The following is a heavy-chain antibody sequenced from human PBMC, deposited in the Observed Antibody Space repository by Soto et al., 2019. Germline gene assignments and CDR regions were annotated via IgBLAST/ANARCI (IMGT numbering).Heavy chain of an antibody. CDR1: GFTFSSYG. V-gene: IGHV3-30*18. D-gene: IGHD2-21*01. CDR3: AKGFAAEAYDAFDI. J-gene: IGHJ3*02. Sequence: RLSCAASGFTFSSYGMHRVRQAPGKGLEWVAVISYDGSNKYYADSVKGRFTISRDNSKNTLYLQMNSLRAEDTAVYYCAKGFAAEAYDAFDIWGQGTMVTVSS. CDR2: ISYDGSNK.